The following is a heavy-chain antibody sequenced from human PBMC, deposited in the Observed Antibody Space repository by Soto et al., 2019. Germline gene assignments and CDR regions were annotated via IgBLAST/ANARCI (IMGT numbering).Heavy chain of an antibody. CDR3: AKYRLYNNAEFDF. Sequence: PGGSLRLSCAASGFTFNRHAMTWVRQAPGEGLQWVSAISPSGVTSYYADSVKGRFIISRDNSNNTLFLQMNILRAEDTAIYYCAKYRLYNNAEFDFWGQGALVTVSS. CDR2: ISPSGVTS. D-gene: IGHD4-4*01. J-gene: IGHJ4*02. V-gene: IGHV3-23*01. CDR1: GFTFNRHA.